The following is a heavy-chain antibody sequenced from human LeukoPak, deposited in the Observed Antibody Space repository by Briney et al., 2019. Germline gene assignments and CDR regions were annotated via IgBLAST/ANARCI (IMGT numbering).Heavy chain of an antibody. CDR3: ARGRGGRGTRAAAIRGTYNWFDP. Sequence: PSETLSLTCAVYGGSFSGHYWSWIRQPPGKGLEWIGEINHSGSTNYNPSLKSRVTISVDTSKNQFSLKLSSVTAADTAVYYCARGRGGRGTRAAAIRGTYNWFDPWGQGTLVTVSS. V-gene: IGHV4-34*01. CDR2: INHSGST. CDR1: GGSFSGHY. D-gene: IGHD2-2*02. J-gene: IGHJ5*02.